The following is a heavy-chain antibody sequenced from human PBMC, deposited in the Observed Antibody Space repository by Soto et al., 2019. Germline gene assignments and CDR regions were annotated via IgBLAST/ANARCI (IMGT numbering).Heavy chain of an antibody. CDR1: GGSISSYY. D-gene: IGHD3-22*01. J-gene: IGHJ6*02. V-gene: IGHV4-59*01. Sequence: LSLTCTVSGGSISSYYWSWIRQPPGKGLEWIGYIYYSGSTNYNPSLKSRVTISVDTSKNQFSLKLSSVTAADTAVYYCARVGRNYYDSSGYYRYYYGMDVWGQGTTVTVSS. CDR2: IYYSGST. CDR3: ARVGRNYYDSSGYYRYYYGMDV.